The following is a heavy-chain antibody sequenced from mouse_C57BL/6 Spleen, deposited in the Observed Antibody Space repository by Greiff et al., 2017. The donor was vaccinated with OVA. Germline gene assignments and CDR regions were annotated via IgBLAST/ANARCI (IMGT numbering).Heavy chain of an antibody. J-gene: IGHJ4*01. V-gene: IGHV3-6*01. CDR3: AREDTYYYGSSFYYYAMDY. D-gene: IGHD1-1*01. CDR1: GYSITSGYY. CDR2: ISYDGSN. Sequence: EVHLVESGPGLVKPSQSLSLTCSVTGYSITSGYYWNWIRQFPGNKLEWMGYISYDGSNNYNPSLKNRISITRDTSKNQFFLKLNSVTTEDTATYYCAREDTYYYGSSFYYYAMDYWGQGTSVTVSS.